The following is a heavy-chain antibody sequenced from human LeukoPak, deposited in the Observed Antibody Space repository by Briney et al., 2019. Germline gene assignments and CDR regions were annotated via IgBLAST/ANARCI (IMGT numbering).Heavy chain of an antibody. CDR2: INSDGSST. J-gene: IGHJ6*03. CDR1: GFTFSSSW. V-gene: IGHV3-74*01. CDR3: ASLGLVVPAAIYYYYYMDV. D-gene: IGHD2-2*01. Sequence: GGSLRLSCAASGFTFSSSWMTWVRQAPGKGLEWVSRINSDGSSTSYADSVKGRFTISRDNAKNTLYLQMNSLRAEDTAVYYCASLGLVVPAAIYYYYYMDVWGKGTTVTVSS.